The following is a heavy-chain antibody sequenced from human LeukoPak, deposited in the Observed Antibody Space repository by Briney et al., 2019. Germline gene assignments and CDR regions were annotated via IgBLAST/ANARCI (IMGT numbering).Heavy chain of an antibody. V-gene: IGHV4-4*02. CDR3: APSPCSGDSCYRFDF. Sequence: PAGTLSLACAVSDASISSSYWWSWVRQPPGKGLEWIGEIHHSGSTKYNPSLKSRVTISVDKSKNQFSLKLSSVTAADTAVYYCAPSPCSGDSCYRFDFWGQGTQVTVSS. CDR2: IHHSGST. D-gene: IGHD2-15*01. J-gene: IGHJ4*02. CDR1: DASISSSYW.